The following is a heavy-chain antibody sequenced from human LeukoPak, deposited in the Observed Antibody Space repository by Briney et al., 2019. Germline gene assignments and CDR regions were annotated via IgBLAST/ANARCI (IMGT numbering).Heavy chain of an antibody. V-gene: IGHV3-21*01. CDR3: ARFALKTPPTD. Sequence: GSLRLSCAASGFTFSSYSMNWVRQAPGKGLEWVSSISSSSTYIYYADSVKGRFTISRDNAKNSLFLQMNSLRAEDTAVYYCARFALKTPPTDWGQGTLVTVSS. CDR1: GFTFSSYS. J-gene: IGHJ4*02. CDR2: ISSSSTYI.